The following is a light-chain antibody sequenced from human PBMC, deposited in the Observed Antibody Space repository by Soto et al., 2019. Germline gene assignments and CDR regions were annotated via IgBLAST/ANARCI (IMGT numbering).Light chain of an antibody. J-gene: IGLJ1*01. CDR3: TSYTSGIYV. V-gene: IGLV2-14*01. Sequence: QSALTQPASVSGSPGQSITISCTGTSSDVGTYNYVSWYQQHPGKAPKLMIFEVSNRPLGVSNRFSGSKSGNTASLTISGLQAEDEADYYCTSYTSGIYVFGTGTKLTVL. CDR1: SSDVGTYNY. CDR2: EVS.